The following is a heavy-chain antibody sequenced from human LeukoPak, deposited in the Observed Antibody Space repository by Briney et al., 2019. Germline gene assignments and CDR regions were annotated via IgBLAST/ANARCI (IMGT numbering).Heavy chain of an antibody. Sequence: ASVSVFCRVSRYTFTVYYMLWARQAPAQGLEWMGGINPISGATNHAEKFQGSVTITRDTPISTVYVELSRLSSEDTAVCLWERVEGRRGYSGYVDAFDIWGQGTMVTVSS. D-gene: IGHD5-12*01. CDR2: INPISGAT. CDR3: ERVEGRRGYSGYVDAFDI. CDR1: RYTFTVYY. J-gene: IGHJ3*02. V-gene: IGHV1-2*02.